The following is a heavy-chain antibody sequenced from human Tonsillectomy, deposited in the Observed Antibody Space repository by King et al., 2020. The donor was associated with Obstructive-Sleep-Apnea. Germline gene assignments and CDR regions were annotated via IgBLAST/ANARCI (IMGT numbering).Heavy chain of an antibody. D-gene: IGHD3-22*01. Sequence: VQLVESGGGLVKPGGSLRLSCAASGFTFSSYSMNWVRQAPGKGLEWVSSISRSSSFIYYEDSVKGRFTISRDNAKNSLYLQRNSLRAEDTAVYYCARADYYDSSGYYYESGFDYWGQGTLVTVSS. V-gene: IGHV3-21*01. J-gene: IGHJ4*02. CDR1: GFTFSSYS. CDR2: ISRSSSFI. CDR3: ARADYYDSSGYYYESGFDY.